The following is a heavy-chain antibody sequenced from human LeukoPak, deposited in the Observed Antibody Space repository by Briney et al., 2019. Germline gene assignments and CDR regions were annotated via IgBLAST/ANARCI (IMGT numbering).Heavy chain of an antibody. J-gene: IGHJ4*02. CDR1: GFTFSSYG. CDR2: ISGSGGSA. D-gene: IGHD6-13*01. V-gene: IGHV3-23*01. Sequence: PGGSLRLSCAASGFTFSSYGMSWVRQAPGKGLEWVSAISGSGGSAYYADSVKGRFTVSRDNSKNTLYLQMNSLRAEDTAVYYCAKDRGIARTEYYFDYWGQGTLVTVSS. CDR3: AKDRGIARTEYYFDY.